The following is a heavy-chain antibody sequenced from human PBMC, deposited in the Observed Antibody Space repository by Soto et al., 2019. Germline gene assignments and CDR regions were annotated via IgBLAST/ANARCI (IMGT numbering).Heavy chain of an antibody. V-gene: IGHV4-59*01. CDR3: ARGTLTSYFDY. CDR2: FYYSGST. Sequence: SETLSLTCTVSGGSISSYYWSWIRQPPGKGLEWIGYFYYSGSTNYNPALRSRVSISVDTSKNQFSLKLSSVTAADTAVYYCARGTLTSYFDYWGQGTLVTVSS. CDR1: GGSISSYY. J-gene: IGHJ4*02.